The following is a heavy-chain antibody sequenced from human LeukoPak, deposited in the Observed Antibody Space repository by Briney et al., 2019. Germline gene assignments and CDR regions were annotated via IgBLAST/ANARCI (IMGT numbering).Heavy chain of an antibody. CDR3: TTGPLGYDILTGYYTPGDYFDY. D-gene: IGHD3-9*01. CDR2: TKSKTDGGTT. Sequence: GGSLRLSCAASGFTFSYACMSLVRQAPGKGLEWVGRTKSKTDGGTTDYAAPVKGRFTISRDDSKNTLYLQMNSLKTEDTAVYYCTTGPLGYDILTGYYTPGDYFDYWGQGTLVTVSS. CDR1: GFTFSYAC. J-gene: IGHJ4*02. V-gene: IGHV3-15*01.